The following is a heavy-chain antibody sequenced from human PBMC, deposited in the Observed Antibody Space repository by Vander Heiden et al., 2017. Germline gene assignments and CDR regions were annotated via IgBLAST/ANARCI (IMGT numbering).Heavy chain of an antibody. CDR2: ISYDGSNK. Sequence: QVQLVESGGGVVQPGRSLRLSCAASGFTFSSYAMHWVRQAPGKGLEWVAVISYDGSNKYYADSVKGRFTISRDNSKNTLYLQMNSLRAEDTAVYYCARGLRLDSSSWYSLYYYYGMDVWGQGTTVTVSS. CDR3: ARGLRLDSSSWYSLYYYYGMDV. D-gene: IGHD6-13*01. J-gene: IGHJ6*02. CDR1: GFTFSSYA. V-gene: IGHV3-30-3*01.